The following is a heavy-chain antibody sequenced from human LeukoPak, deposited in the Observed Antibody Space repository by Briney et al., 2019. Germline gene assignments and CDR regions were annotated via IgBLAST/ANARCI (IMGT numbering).Heavy chain of an antibody. V-gene: IGHV4-59*01. CDR2: IYYRGST. Sequence: PSETVSLTCTVSGGSISSYYWSWIRQPPGKGLEWIGYIYYRGSTNYNPSLKSRVTISVDTSKNQFSLKLSSVTAADTAVYYCARVIGYCSGGSCYKYYFDYWGQGTLVTVSS. J-gene: IGHJ4*02. D-gene: IGHD2-15*01. CDR1: GGSISSYY. CDR3: ARVIGYCSGGSCYKYYFDY.